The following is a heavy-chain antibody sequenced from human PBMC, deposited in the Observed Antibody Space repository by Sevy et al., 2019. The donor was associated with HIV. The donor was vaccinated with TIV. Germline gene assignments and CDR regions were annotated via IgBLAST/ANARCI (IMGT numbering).Heavy chain of an antibody. D-gene: IGHD2-21*01. CDR3: ARCPGHYSIDY. Sequence: GGSLRLSCAASGFTFNTYSLIWVRRTPGKGLEWLSFRGTAAGVTYYADSVKGRFTISRDNAKNSLYLQMNSLRDEDTAVYYCARCPGHYSIDYWGQGTLVTVSS. CDR2: RGTAAGVT. V-gene: IGHV3-48*02. J-gene: IGHJ4*02. CDR1: GFTFNTYS.